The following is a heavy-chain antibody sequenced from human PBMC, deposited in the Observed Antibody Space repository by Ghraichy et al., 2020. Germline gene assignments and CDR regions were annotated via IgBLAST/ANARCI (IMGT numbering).Heavy chain of an antibody. J-gene: IGHJ4*02. CDR2: ITSSSSTI. V-gene: IGHV3-48*01. D-gene: IGHD5-24*01. Sequence: GGSLRLSCAASGFTFNTYSMNWVRQAPGKGLEWVSYITSSSSTIYYADSVKGRFTISRDNAKNSLYLQMNSLRAEDTAVYYCARGGEMATIDYWGQGTLVTVSS. CDR1: GFTFNTYS. CDR3: ARGGEMATIDY.